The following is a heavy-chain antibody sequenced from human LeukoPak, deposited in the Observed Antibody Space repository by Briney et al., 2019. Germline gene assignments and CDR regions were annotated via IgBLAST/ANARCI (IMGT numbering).Heavy chain of an antibody. V-gene: IGHV4-4*07. CDR2: IYSSGST. CDR1: GGSISSYY. Sequence: SETLSLTCTVSGGSISSYYWSWIRQPAGKGLEWIGRIYSSGSTNYNPSLKSRVTISVDTSKNQFSLKLSSVTAADTAVYYCARQRRLTTPTRFDPWGQGTLVTVSS. CDR3: ARQRRLTTPTRFDP. J-gene: IGHJ5*02. D-gene: IGHD3-22*01.